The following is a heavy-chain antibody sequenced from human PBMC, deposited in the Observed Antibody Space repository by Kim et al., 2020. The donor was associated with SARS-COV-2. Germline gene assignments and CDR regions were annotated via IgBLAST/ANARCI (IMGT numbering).Heavy chain of an antibody. J-gene: IGHJ4*02. V-gene: IGHV1-58*02. D-gene: IGHD1-26*01. CDR3: AFVGATSLRYYFDY. CDR1: GFTFTSSA. CDR2: IVVGSGNT. Sequence: SVKVSCKASGFTFTSSAMQWVRQARGQRLEWIGWIVVGSGNTNYAQKFQERVTITRDMSTSTAYMELSSLRSEDTAVYYCAFVGATSLRYYFDYWGQGTLVTVSS.